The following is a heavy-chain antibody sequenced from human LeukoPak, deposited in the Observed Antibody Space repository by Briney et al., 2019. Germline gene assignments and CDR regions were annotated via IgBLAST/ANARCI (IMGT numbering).Heavy chain of an antibody. CDR1: GFTFSTYG. J-gene: IGHJ4*02. V-gene: IGHV3-30*03. D-gene: IGHD2-15*01. Sequence: PGGSLRLSCAASGFTFSTYGIHWVRQAPGKGLEWVGLLSSGEINKHYADSVKGRFIISRDNSMNTLYLQMNSLGVEDTAVYYCARDHAGSGRAFDYWGQGTLVTVSS. CDR2: LSSGEINK. CDR3: ARDHAGSGRAFDY.